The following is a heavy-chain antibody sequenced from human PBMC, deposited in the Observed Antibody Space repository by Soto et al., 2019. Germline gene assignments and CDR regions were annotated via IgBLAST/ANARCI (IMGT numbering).Heavy chain of an antibody. J-gene: IGHJ6*03. Sequence: GGSLRLSCAASGFTFSSYAMHWVRQAPGKGLEYVSAISSNGGSTYYANSVKGRFTISRDNSKNTLYLQMGSLRAEDMAVYYCASVEDFWSGHPSMAVWGKGTTVTVS. CDR1: GFTFSSYA. V-gene: IGHV3-64*01. CDR3: ASVEDFWSGHPSMAV. D-gene: IGHD3-3*01. CDR2: ISSNGGST.